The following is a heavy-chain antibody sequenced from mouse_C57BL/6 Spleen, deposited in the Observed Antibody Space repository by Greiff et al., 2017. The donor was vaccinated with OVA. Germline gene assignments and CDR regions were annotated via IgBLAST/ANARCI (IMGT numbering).Heavy chain of an antibody. J-gene: IGHJ4*01. D-gene: IGHD2-2*01. CDR1: GFTFSSYA. V-gene: IGHV5-4*01. CDR2: ISDGGSYT. CDR3: AREGGGYDASMDY. Sequence: EVHLVESGGGLVKPGGSLKLSCAASGFTFSSYAMSWVRQTPEKRLEWVATISDGGSYTYYPDNVKGRFTISRDNAKNNLYLQMSHLKSEDTAMYYCAREGGGYDASMDYWGQGTSVTVSS.